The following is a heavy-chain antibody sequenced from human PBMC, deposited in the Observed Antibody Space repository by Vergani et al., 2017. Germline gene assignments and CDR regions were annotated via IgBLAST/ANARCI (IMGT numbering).Heavy chain of an antibody. CDR1: GFTFSSYA. J-gene: IGHJ6*02. Sequence: EVQLLESGGGLVQPGGSLRLSCAASGFTFSSYAMSWVRQAPGKGLEWVSAISGSGGSTYYAHSVKGRFTISRDNSKNTLYLQMNSLRAEDTAVYYCAKGSLEWLSYYYYGMDVWGQGTTVTVSS. CDR2: ISGSGGST. V-gene: IGHV3-23*01. D-gene: IGHD3-3*01. CDR3: AKGSLEWLSYYYYGMDV.